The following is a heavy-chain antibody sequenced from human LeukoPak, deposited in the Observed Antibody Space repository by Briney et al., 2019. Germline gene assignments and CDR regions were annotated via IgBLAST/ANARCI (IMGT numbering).Heavy chain of an antibody. CDR3: ARAKLRVLGDAFDI. CDR2: MNPNSGNT. D-gene: IGHD5-12*01. V-gene: IGHV1-8*01. Sequence: ASVKVSCKASGYTFTSYDINWVRQATGQGLEWMGWMNPNSGNTGYAQKFQGRVTMTRNTSISTAYMELSSLGSEDTAVYYCARAKLRVLGDAFDIWGQGTMVTVSS. J-gene: IGHJ3*02. CDR1: GYTFTSYD.